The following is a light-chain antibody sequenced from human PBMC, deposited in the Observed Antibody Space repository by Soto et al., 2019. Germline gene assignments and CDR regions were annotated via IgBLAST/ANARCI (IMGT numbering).Light chain of an antibody. Sequence: DIVMTQSPDSLAVSLGERATINCKSSQSVLYSSNNKNYLAWYQQKPGQTPKLLIYLASTRESGVPDRFSGSGSGTDFTLTISSLQAEDVAVYYCQQYYSTPETFGQGTTLEIK. J-gene: IGKJ2*01. V-gene: IGKV4-1*01. CDR3: QQYYSTPET. CDR1: QSVLYSSNNKNY. CDR2: LAS.